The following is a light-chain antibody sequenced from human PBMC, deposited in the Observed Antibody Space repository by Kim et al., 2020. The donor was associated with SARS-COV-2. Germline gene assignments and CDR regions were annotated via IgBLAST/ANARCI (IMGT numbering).Light chain of an antibody. Sequence: ASIEDRDTITCRASQSISTWLAWYQQKPGKAPKRLTYKASSLESGVPPRGSGSGAGTEFTLTISSLQPDDFATYYCQQYNTYAWTFGEGTKVDIK. CDR3: QQYNTYAWT. J-gene: IGKJ1*01. CDR2: KAS. CDR1: QSISTW. V-gene: IGKV1-5*03.